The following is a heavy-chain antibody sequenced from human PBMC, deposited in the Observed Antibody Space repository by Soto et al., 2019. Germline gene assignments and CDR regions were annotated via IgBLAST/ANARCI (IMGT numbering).Heavy chain of an antibody. CDR2: ISYDGSNK. V-gene: IGHV3-30*18. CDR1: GFTFSSYG. J-gene: IGHJ5*02. CDR3: AKDPTTVTTFIRNNWFDP. Sequence: SLRLSCAASGFTFSSYGMHWVRQAPGKGLEWVAVISYDGSNKYYADSVKGRFTISRDNSKNTLYLQMNSLRAEDTAVYYCAKDPTTVTTFIRNNWFDPWGQGTLVTVSS. D-gene: IGHD4-17*01.